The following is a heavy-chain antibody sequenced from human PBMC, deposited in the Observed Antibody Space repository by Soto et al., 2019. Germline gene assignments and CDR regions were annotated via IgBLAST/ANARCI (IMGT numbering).Heavy chain of an antibody. D-gene: IGHD3-3*01. J-gene: IGHJ5*02. Sequence: PGGSLRLSCAACGFTVSNAWMSWVRQAPGKGLEWVGRIKSKTDGGTTDYAAPVKGRFTIPRDDSKNTLYLQMNSLKTEDTAVYYCTTPRYYDFWSGYYSWGQGTLVTVS. CDR2: IKSKTDGGTT. CDR1: GFTVSNAW. CDR3: TTPRYYDFWSGYYS. V-gene: IGHV3-15*01.